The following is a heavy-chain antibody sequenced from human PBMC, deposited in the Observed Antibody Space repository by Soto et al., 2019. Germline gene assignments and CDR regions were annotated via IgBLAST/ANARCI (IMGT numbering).Heavy chain of an antibody. Sequence: TVSSYAISWVRQAPGQGLEWMGGIIPIFGTANYAQKFQGRVTITADKSTSTAYMELSSLRSEDTAVYYCARDQGRGYYDSSGYYYPAWYFDYWGQGTLVTVSS. CDR3: ARDQGRGYYDSSGYYYPAWYFDY. V-gene: IGHV1-69*06. CDR2: IIPIFGTA. J-gene: IGHJ4*02. D-gene: IGHD3-22*01. CDR1: TVSSYA.